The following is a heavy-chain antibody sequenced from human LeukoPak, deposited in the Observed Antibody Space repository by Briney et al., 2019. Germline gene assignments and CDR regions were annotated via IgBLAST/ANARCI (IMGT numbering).Heavy chain of an antibody. D-gene: IGHD4-11*01. J-gene: IGHJ4*02. CDR1: GFTFSRYW. Sequence: GGSLRLSCAASGFTFSRYWMHWVRQAPGKGLVWVSRINSDGSSTSYADFVRGRFTISRDNAKNTLSLQMNSLGAEDTAVYYCARDDDYSNYDYWGQGILVTVSS. V-gene: IGHV3-74*01. CDR3: ARDDDYSNYDY. CDR2: INSDGSST.